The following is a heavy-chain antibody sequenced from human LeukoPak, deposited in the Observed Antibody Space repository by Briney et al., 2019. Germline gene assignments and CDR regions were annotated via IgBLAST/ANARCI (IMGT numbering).Heavy chain of an antibody. V-gene: IGHV3-15*01. J-gene: IGHJ4*02. CDR3: TTGPGNSGY. CDR1: RLTFDNAW. D-gene: IGHD4-23*01. CDR2: IKSKNVGETT. Sequence: GGSLRLSCVVSRLTFDNAWMSWVRQAPGKGLDWVGRIKSKNVGETTEYAAPVQGRFTISRDDSKNTVYLQMSSLKTEDTAVYYCTTGPGNSGYWGQGTLVTVSS.